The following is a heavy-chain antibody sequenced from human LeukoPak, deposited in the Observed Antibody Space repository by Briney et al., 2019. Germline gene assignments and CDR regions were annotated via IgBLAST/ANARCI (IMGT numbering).Heavy chain of an antibody. D-gene: IGHD6-19*01. J-gene: IGHJ1*01. Sequence: ASVKVSCKASGYTFTSYDINSVRQATGQGLEWMGWMNPNSGNTGYAQKFQGRVTMNRNTSISTDYMELSSLRSEDTAVYYCARGRPLAVAGTRYFLHWGQGTLVTVSS. CDR1: GYTFTSYD. CDR2: MNPNSGNT. V-gene: IGHV1-8*01. CDR3: ARGRPLAVAGTRYFLH.